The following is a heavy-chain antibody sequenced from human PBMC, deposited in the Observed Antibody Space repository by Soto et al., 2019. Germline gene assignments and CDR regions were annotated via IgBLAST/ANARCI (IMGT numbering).Heavy chain of an antibody. J-gene: IGHJ4*02. Sequence: ASVKVSCKASGYTFTSYGISWVRQAPGQGLEWMGWISAYNGNTNYAQKLQGRVTMTTDTSTSTAYMELRSLRSDDTAVYYCARAQYCSGGSCYSGNFDYWGQGTLVTVSS. D-gene: IGHD2-15*01. CDR2: ISAYNGNT. V-gene: IGHV1-18*01. CDR1: GYTFTSYG. CDR3: ARAQYCSGGSCYSGNFDY.